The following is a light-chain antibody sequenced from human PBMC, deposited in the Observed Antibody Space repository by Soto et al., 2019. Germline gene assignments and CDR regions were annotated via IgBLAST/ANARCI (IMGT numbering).Light chain of an antibody. J-gene: IGLJ3*02. CDR2: END. CDR1: SSNIGAGYD. CDR3: QSYDSSLSGWV. V-gene: IGLV1-40*01. Sequence: QSVLTQPPSVSGAPGQSVTISCTGSSSNIGAGYDVHWYQQLPGTAPKLLIYENDNRPSGVPDRFSGSKSGTSASLAITGRQAEDEADYYCQSYDSSLSGWVFGGGTKLTVL.